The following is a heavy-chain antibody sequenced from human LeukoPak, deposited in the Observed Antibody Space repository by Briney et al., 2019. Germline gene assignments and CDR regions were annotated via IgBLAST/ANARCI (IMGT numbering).Heavy chain of an antibody. D-gene: IGHD2-15*01. Sequence: SETLSLTCTVSGGSISSSSYYWGWRRQPPGRGEGWVGSIFYSGNTYYNSSLKGQVTISVDKSKNQFYLKRTYVNAADPAVYSGSSYMGGLSFCFWGQVTLVTVSS. CDR3: SSYMGGLSFCF. CDR1: GGSISSSSYY. J-gene: IGHJ4*02. V-gene: IGHV4-39*01. CDR2: IFYSGNT.